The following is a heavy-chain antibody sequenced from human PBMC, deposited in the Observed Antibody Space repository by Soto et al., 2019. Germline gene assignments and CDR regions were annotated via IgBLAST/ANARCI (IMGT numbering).Heavy chain of an antibody. CDR1: GYNFASNH. CDR3: VRDRFGSSTFDY. CDR2: IHPTDGST. D-gene: IGHD6-6*01. Sequence: QVQLVQSGAEVKEPGASVKVSCKASGYNFASNHMHWVRQIPGQGLEWMGIIHPTDGSTSYAQRFRGRITLTRDAPTNTDYMELRGLTSEDTAVYYCVRDRFGSSTFDYWGQGTLLTVSS. V-gene: IGHV1-46*01. J-gene: IGHJ4*02.